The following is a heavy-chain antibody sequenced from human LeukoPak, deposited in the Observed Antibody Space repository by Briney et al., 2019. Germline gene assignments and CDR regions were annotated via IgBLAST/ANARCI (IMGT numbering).Heavy chain of an antibody. D-gene: IGHD6-19*01. CDR2: ISGSGGST. CDR1: GFTFSSYA. CDR3: AKNSRYRSGWLGYY. V-gene: IGHV3-23*01. J-gene: IGHJ4*02. Sequence: PGGSLRLSCAASGFTFSSYAMSWVRQAPGKGLEWVSAISGSGGSTYYADSVKGRFTISRDNSKNTLYLQMNSLRAEDTAVYYCAKNSRYRSGWLGYYWGQGTLVTVSS.